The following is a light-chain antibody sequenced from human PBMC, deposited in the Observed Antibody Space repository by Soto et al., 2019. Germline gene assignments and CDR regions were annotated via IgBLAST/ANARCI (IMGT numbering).Light chain of an antibody. V-gene: IGKV1-5*01. J-gene: IGKJ1*01. Sequence: DIHMTQSPSTLYASVGDRVTITWGASQSIKNWLAWYQQKPGTAPKFLIYDASTLESGVPSRFSGSGSGTDFTLTISSLQPDDFATYYCQQYNSYSPAFGQGTKVDIK. CDR3: QQYNSYSPA. CDR2: DAS. CDR1: QSIKNW.